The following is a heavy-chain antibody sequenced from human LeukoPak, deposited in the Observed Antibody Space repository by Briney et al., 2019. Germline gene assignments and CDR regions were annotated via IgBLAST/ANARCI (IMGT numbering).Heavy chain of an antibody. Sequence: HSGRALRLSCAASGFTFSSYGMHWVRQAPGKGLEWVAVISYDGSNKYYADSVKGRFTISRDNSKNTLYLQMNSLRAEDTAVYYCARDMAGFDYWGQGTLVTVSS. CDR1: GFTFSSYG. CDR2: ISYDGSNK. J-gene: IGHJ4*02. D-gene: IGHD5-24*01. CDR3: ARDMAGFDY. V-gene: IGHV3-30*03.